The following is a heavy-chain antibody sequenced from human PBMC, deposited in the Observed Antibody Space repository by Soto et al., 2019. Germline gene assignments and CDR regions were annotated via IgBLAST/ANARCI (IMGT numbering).Heavy chain of an antibody. Sequence: ASVKVSCKASGYTFTGYYMHWVRQAPGQGLEWMGWINPNSGGTNYAQKFQGWVTMTRDTSISTAYMELSSLRSEDTAVYYCAAVFEEGGFDYWGQGTLVTVSS. D-gene: IGHD3-10*02. CDR3: AAVFEEGGFDY. CDR2: INPNSGGT. V-gene: IGHV1-2*04. CDR1: GYTFTGYY. J-gene: IGHJ4*02.